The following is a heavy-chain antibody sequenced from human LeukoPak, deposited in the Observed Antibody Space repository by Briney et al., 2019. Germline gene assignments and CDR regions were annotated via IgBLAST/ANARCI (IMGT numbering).Heavy chain of an antibody. J-gene: IGHJ3*01. D-gene: IGHD6-19*01. CDR3: ARDGPGAVAGSDS. V-gene: IGHV1-18*01. CDR1: RYTVTSYG. Sequence: ASVKVSCKAARYTVTSYGISWWRQAPGHGLGWRGWISTYGAHTSYAQQFRDRVTMTKDTYTSTAYMELRSLRSDDTAVYYCARDGPGAVAGSDSWGQGTMVTVSS. CDR2: ISTYGAHT.